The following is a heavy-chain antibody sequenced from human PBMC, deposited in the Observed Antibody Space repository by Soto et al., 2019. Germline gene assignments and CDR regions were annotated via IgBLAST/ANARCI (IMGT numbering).Heavy chain of an antibody. CDR1: GYTFTSYA. J-gene: IGHJ4*02. D-gene: IGHD6-19*01. CDR2: INAGNGNT. CDR3: PRGGNEQWLIGGY. Sequence: QVQLVQSGAEVKKPGASVKVSCKASGYTFTSYAMHWVRQAPGQRLEWMGWINAGNGNTKYSQKFQGRVTITRDTYASTAYMELSSLRSEDTAVYYCPRGGNEQWLIGGYWGQGTLVTVSS. V-gene: IGHV1-3*01.